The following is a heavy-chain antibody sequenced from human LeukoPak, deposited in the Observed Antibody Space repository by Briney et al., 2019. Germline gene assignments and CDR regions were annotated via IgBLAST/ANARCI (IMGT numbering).Heavy chain of an antibody. D-gene: IGHD1-26*01. Sequence: ASVKVSCKASGGTFISYAIIWVRQAPGQGLEWMGGIIPIFGTANYAQKFQGRVTITTDESTSTAYMELSSLRSEDTAVYYCARDLIDSIVGVGYNWFDPWGQGTLVTVSS. V-gene: IGHV1-69*05. CDR2: IIPIFGTA. CDR1: GGTFISYA. J-gene: IGHJ5*02. CDR3: ARDLIDSIVGVGYNWFDP.